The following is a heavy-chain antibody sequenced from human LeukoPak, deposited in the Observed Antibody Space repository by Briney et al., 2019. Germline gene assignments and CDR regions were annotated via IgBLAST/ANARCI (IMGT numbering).Heavy chain of an antibody. CDR2: IYYSGST. V-gene: IGHV4-59*01. Sequence: SETLPLTCTVSGGSISSYYWSWIRQPPGKGLEWIGYIYYSGSTNYNPSLKSRVTISVDTSKNQFSLKLSSVTAADTAVYYCARGRDGYNYNYWGQGTLVTVSS. D-gene: IGHD5-24*01. CDR3: ARGRDGYNYNY. J-gene: IGHJ4*02. CDR1: GGSISSYY.